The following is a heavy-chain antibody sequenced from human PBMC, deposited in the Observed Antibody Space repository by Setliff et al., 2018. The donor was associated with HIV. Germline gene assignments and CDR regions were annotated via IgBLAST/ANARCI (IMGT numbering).Heavy chain of an antibody. CDR1: GASISSYY. CDR2: ISPTGNT. Sequence: SETLSLTCSVSGASISSYYWSWIRQPPGKGLEWIGYISPTGNTNYNPSLTSRVTISVDTSKRQFSLKLDSVTAADTAIYYCARQSTVAAAGFDFWGQGTLVTVSS. D-gene: IGHD6-13*01. J-gene: IGHJ4*02. V-gene: IGHV4-4*09. CDR3: ARQSTVAAAGFDF.